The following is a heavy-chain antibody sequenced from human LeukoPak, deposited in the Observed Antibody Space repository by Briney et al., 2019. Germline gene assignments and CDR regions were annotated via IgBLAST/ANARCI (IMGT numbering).Heavy chain of an antibody. D-gene: IGHD6-13*01. CDR3: ARGSRYYSSSWLAYDY. J-gene: IGHJ4*02. CDR2: INPNSGGT. CDR1: GYTFTGYY. V-gene: IGHV1-2*02. Sequence: EASVKVSCKASGYTFTGYYMHWVRQAPGQGLEWMGWINPNSGGTNYAQKFQGRVTMTRDTSISTAYMELSRLRSDDTAAYYCARGSRYYSSSWLAYDYWGQGTLVTVSS.